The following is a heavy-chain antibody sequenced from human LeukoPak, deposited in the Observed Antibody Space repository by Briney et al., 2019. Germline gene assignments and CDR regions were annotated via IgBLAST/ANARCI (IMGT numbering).Heavy chain of an antibody. CDR2: ISYDGSNK. D-gene: IGHD6-13*01. CDR3: ASEIAAAGTDY. CDR1: GFTFSSYG. J-gene: IGHJ4*02. V-gene: IGHV3-30*03. Sequence: PGRSLRLSCAASGFTFSSYGMHWVRQAPGKGLEWVAVISYDGSNKYYADSVKGRFTISRDNSKNTLYLQMNSLRAEDTAVYYCASEIAAAGTDYWGQGTLVTVSS.